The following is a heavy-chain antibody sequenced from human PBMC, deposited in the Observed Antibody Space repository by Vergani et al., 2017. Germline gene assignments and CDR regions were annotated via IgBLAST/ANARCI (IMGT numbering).Heavy chain of an antibody. CDR3: AELYGDDRYSPF. V-gene: IGHV3-23*01. CDR1: GFRFREHG. Sequence: EVQLLESGGGSVQPGESLRLSCVASGFRFREHGMNWVRQAPGKGLEWVSGISGHDHRTLYADSVKGRFIISRDDSKHTLYLQMSSLRVEDTAIYYCAELYGDDRYSPFWGQGTLVTVSS. J-gene: IGHJ4*02. D-gene: IGHD2-21*01. CDR2: ISGHDHRT.